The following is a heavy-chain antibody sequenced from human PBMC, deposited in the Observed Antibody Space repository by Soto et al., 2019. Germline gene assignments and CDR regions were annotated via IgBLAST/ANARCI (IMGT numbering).Heavy chain of an antibody. CDR1: GFTFSSYW. Sequence: GGSLRLSCAASGFTFSSYWMSWVRQAPGKGLEWVANIKQDETEKYYVDSVKGRFTISRDNAKNSLYLQMNSLRAEDTAVYYCARLVSAAANDYWGLGTLVTVSS. V-gene: IGHV3-7*04. D-gene: IGHD1-26*01. J-gene: IGHJ4*02. CDR2: IKQDETEK. CDR3: ARLVSAAANDY.